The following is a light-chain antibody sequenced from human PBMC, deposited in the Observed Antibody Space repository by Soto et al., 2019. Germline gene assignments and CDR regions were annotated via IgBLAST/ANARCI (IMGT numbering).Light chain of an antibody. V-gene: IGLV1-40*01. CDR2: GNS. CDR3: QSYDSSLSGSDV. CDR1: SSNIGAGYD. Sequence: QSALTKPPSVSGAAGQRVTISCTGSSSNIGAGYDVHWYQQLPGTAPKLLIYGNSNRPSGVPDRFSGSKSGTSASLAITGLQAEDEADYYCQSYDSSLSGSDVFGTGTKVTVL. J-gene: IGLJ1*01.